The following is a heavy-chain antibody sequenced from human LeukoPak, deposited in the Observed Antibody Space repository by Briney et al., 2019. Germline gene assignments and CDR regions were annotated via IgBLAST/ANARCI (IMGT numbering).Heavy chain of an antibody. Sequence: ASVKASCKASGYTFTGYYMHWVRQAPGQGLEWMGWINPNTGGTNYAHKFQGRVTMTRDTSISTAYMELSRLRSDDTAGYYCARSKGRDAFDIWGQGTMVTASS. V-gene: IGHV1-2*02. CDR2: INPNTGGT. J-gene: IGHJ3*02. CDR1: GYTFTGYY. D-gene: IGHD5/OR15-5a*01. CDR3: ARSKGRDAFDI.